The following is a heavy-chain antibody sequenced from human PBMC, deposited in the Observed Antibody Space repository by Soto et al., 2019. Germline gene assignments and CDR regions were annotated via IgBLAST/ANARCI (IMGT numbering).Heavy chain of an antibody. CDR3: TRVNPHYFDY. CDR1: GFTFSNHA. Sequence: QVQLVESGGGVVQPGRSLRLSCAASGFTFSNHAMHWVRQAPGKGLEWVAVTSHDESIKYYADSVKGRFTISRDNSKNTLILQMNSLRAEDTALYYWTRVNPHYFDYWGQGTLVTVSS. J-gene: IGHJ4*02. CDR2: TSHDESIK. V-gene: IGHV3-30-3*01.